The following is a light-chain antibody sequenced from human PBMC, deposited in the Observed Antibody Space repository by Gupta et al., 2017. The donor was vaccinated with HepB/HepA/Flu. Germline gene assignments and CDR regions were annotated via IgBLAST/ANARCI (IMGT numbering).Light chain of an antibody. Sequence: SYELTQPPSVSVSPGQTASITCSGDKLGDKYACWYQQKPGQSPVRVIYQGSKRPSGIPERFYGANSGTKANMNIGGTQAVDDDYEYCQAWDSSTGVFGGGTKLTVL. V-gene: IGLV3-1*01. CDR2: QGS. CDR3: QAWDSSTGV. CDR1: KLGDKY. J-gene: IGLJ2*01.